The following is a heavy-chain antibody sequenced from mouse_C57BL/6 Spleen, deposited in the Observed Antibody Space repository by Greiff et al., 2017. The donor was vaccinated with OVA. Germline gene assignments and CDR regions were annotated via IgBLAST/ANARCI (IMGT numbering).Heavy chain of an antibody. V-gene: IGHV1-82*01. J-gene: IGHJ4*01. CDR1: GYAFSSSW. CDR2: IYPGDGDT. CDR3: ARGDLYDGYYVSAMDY. D-gene: IGHD2-3*01. Sequence: VQLQQSGPELVKPGASVKISCKASGYAFSSSWMNWVKQRPGKGLEWIGRIYPGDGDTNYNGTFKGKATLTADKSSSTAYMQLSSLTSEDSAVYFCARGDLYDGYYVSAMDYWGQGTSVTVSS.